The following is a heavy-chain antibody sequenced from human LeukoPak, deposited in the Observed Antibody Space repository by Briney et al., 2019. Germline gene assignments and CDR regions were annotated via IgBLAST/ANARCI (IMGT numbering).Heavy chain of an antibody. CDR3: ARDNWNYGSSMDV. J-gene: IGHJ6*02. Sequence: PSETLSLTCTVSGGSISSYFWSWIRQPPGKGLEWIGYIYYSGSTNYNPSLKSRVTISVDTSKNQFSLKLSSVTAADTAVYYCARDNWNYGSSMDVWGQGTTVTVSS. D-gene: IGHD1-7*01. CDR1: GGSISSYF. CDR2: IYYSGST. V-gene: IGHV4-59*01.